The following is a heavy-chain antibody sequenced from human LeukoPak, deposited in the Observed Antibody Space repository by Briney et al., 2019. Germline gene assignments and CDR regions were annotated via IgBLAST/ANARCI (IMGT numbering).Heavy chain of an antibody. CDR3: ARGAASYYYGSGSFIDY. V-gene: IGHV3-23*01. D-gene: IGHD3-10*01. Sequence: GGSLRLSCAASRFTFNMYAMSWVRQAPGRGLEWVSSISGSGGGTFYRNSVRDRFIISRDNSRNTLFLEMRALRAEDTAMYYCARGAASYYYGSGSFIDYWGQGTLVTVSS. CDR1: RFTFNMYA. CDR2: ISGSGGGT. J-gene: IGHJ4*02.